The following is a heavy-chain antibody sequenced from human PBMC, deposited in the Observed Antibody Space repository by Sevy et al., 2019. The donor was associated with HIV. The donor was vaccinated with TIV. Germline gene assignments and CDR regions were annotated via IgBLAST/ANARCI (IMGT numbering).Heavy chain of an antibody. Sequence: GGSLRLSCAASGFAFSKYAMHWVRQAPGKGLEWVAVISYDGTNKYYGDSVKGRFTISRYNSKNTLYLQMNSLRAEDKAVNYCARDLTAYRRKGGAFDLWGQGTMVTVSS. J-gene: IGHJ3*01. V-gene: IGHV3-30-3*01. CDR2: ISYDGTNK. CDR1: GFAFSKYA. CDR3: ARDLTAYRRKGGAFDL. D-gene: IGHD3-16*01.